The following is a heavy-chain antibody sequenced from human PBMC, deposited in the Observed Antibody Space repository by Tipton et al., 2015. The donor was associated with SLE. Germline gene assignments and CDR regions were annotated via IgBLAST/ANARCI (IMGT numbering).Heavy chain of an antibody. J-gene: IGHJ4*02. V-gene: IGHV3-48*01. D-gene: IGHD3-9*01. CDR2: FSSSSSTI. CDR1: GFTFSSYS. Sequence: SLRLSCAASGFTFSSYSMNWVRQAPGKGLEWVSYFSSSSSTIYYADSVKGRFTISRDNAKNSLYLQMNSMRAEDTAVYYCARSYYDILTGYYPYYFDYWGQGTLVTVSS. CDR3: ARSYYDILTGYYPYYFDY.